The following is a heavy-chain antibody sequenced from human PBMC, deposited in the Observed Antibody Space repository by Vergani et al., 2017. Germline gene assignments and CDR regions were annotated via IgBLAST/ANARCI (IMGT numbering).Heavy chain of an antibody. CDR2: VYISRPT. J-gene: IGHJ4*01. CDR3: ARSFFVYWGGYQGYYFDY. D-gene: IGHD2-21*01. Sequence: QVQLQESGPGLVKPSQTLSLTCNVSGVSISNSSYYWSWIRQPAGKGLEWLGRVYISRPTNYNPSLKNRVIMSVDTSKNQFSLKLNSVSAADTAVYYCARSFFVYWGGYQGYYFDYWWQGSLVTVAS. CDR1: GVSISNSSYY. V-gene: IGHV4-61*02.